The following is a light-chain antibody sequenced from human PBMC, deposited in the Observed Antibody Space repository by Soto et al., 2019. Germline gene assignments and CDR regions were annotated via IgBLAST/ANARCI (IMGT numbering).Light chain of an antibody. Sequence: EIVLTQSPGTLSLSPGERATLSCRASQTVSSSYLAWCHQGPGQAPRLLXXGXSXRAAGIPDRFSGSGSGTDFTLTITRLEPEDSAVYFCQQYTGPPTTFGQGTRLEIK. CDR1: QTVSSSY. V-gene: IGKV3-20*01. J-gene: IGKJ5*01. CDR3: QQYTGPPTT. CDR2: GXS.